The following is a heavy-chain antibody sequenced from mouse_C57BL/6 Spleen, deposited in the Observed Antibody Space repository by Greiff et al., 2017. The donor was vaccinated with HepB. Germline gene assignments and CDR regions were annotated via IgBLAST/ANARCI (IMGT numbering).Heavy chain of an antibody. V-gene: IGHV6-3*01. CDR3: TGSTPYWYFDV. D-gene: IGHD1-1*01. Sequence: DVKLVESGGGLVQPGGSMKLSCVASGFTFSNYWMNWVRQSPEKGLEWVAQIRLKSDNYASHYAESGKGRFTISREDSKRSVYLQMNNLRAEDTGIYYCTGSTPYWYFDVWGTGTTVTVSS. CDR2: IRLKSDNYAS. CDR1: GFTFSNYW. J-gene: IGHJ1*03.